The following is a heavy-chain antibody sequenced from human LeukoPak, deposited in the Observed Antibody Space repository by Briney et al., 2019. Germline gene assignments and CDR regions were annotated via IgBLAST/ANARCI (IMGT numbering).Heavy chain of an antibody. CDR2: ISSSSSYI. Sequence: PGGSLRLSCAASGFTFSSYSMNWVRQAPGKGLEWVSSISSSSSYIYYADSVKGRFTISRDNAKNSLCLQMNSLRAEDTAVYYCARDFKAWYSSSWTDYWGQGTLVTVSS. V-gene: IGHV3-21*01. J-gene: IGHJ4*02. CDR3: ARDFKAWYSSSWTDY. CDR1: GFTFSSYS. D-gene: IGHD6-13*01.